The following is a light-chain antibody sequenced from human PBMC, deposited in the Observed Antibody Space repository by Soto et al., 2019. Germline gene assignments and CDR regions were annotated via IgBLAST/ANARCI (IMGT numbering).Light chain of an antibody. Sequence: DIQMTQSPSSLSASVGDRVTITCRASQSISSYLNWYQQKPEKAPKLLIYASSSLQSGVPSRFSGSGSGTYFTLTISSLQPEDFATYYCQQSYSTPRYTFGQGTKLEIK. CDR1: QSISSY. CDR2: ASS. J-gene: IGKJ2*01. CDR3: QQSYSTPRYT. V-gene: IGKV1-39*01.